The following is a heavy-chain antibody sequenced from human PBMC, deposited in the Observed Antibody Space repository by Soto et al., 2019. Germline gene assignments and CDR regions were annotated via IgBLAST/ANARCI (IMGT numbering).Heavy chain of an antibody. J-gene: IGHJ6*03. Sequence: ASVKVSCKASGYTFTSYGISWVRQAPGQGLEWMGWISAYNGNTNYAQKLQGRVTMTTDTSTRTAYMELRSLRSDEPAVYYCATSSIAARPPYYYMDVWGKGTTVTVSS. CDR1: GYTFTSYG. CDR2: ISAYNGNT. CDR3: ATSSIAARPPYYYMDV. V-gene: IGHV1-18*01. D-gene: IGHD6-6*01.